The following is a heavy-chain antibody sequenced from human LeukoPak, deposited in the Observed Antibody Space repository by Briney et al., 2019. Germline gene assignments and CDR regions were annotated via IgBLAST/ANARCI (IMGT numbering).Heavy chain of an antibody. CDR1: GGTFSSYA. V-gene: IGHV1-69*05. CDR3: ARGYYYDSSGYYWSFDP. J-gene: IGHJ5*02. D-gene: IGHD3-22*01. Sequence: SVKVSCKASGGTFSSYAISWVRQAPGQGLEWMGRIIPIFGTANYAHKFQGRVTITTDESTSTAYMELSSLRSEDTAVYYCARGYYYDSSGYYWSFDPWGQGTLVTVSS. CDR2: IIPIFGTA.